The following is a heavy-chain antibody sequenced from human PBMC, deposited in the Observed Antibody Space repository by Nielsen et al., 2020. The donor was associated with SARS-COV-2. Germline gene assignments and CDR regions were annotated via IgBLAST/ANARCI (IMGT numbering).Heavy chain of an antibody. CDR3: ATTGDWTTLL. D-gene: IGHD2-21*02. CDR1: GFIFSYSP. Sequence: GGSLRLSCATSGFIFSYSPMTWVRQAPGKGLEWVATIKPDGGDRFYVDSVKGRFTISRDNTKNSLSLQMNSLRAEDTAVYYCATTGDWTTLLWGQGTLVTVSS. J-gene: IGHJ4*02. CDR2: IKPDGGDR. V-gene: IGHV3-7*01.